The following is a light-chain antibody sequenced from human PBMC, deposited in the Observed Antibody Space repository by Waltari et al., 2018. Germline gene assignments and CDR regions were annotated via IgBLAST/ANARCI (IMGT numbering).Light chain of an antibody. V-gene: IGLV3-1*01. CDR1: KWGDKM. Sequence: SYELTQPPSVSVSPGQTASIPRSGDKWGDKMASWYQQKPGEAPMLVIYQDFKRPSGIPERFSGSNSGNTATLTISETQAMDEADYYCQAWDSSTVVFGGGTKLTVL. J-gene: IGLJ2*01. CDR3: QAWDSSTVV. CDR2: QDF.